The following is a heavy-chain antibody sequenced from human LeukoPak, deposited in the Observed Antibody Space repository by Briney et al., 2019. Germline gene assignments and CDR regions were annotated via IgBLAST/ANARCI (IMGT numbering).Heavy chain of an antibody. J-gene: IGHJ3*02. CDR3: ARGGRGTPGAFDI. CDR2: ISYDGSNK. V-gene: IGHV3-30-3*01. CDR1: GFTFSSYA. Sequence: GGSLRLSCAASGFTFSSYAMHWVRQAPGKGLEWVAVISYDGSNKYYAGSVKGRFTISRDNSKNTLYLQMNSLRAEDTAVYYCARGGRGTPGAFDIWGQGTMVTVSS. D-gene: IGHD1-1*01.